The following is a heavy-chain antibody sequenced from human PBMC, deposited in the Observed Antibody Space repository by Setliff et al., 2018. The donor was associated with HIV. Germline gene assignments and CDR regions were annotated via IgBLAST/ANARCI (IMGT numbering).Heavy chain of an antibody. V-gene: IGHV4-59*01. CDR3: ARGLTSRRGNWFDP. J-gene: IGHJ5*02. Sequence: SETLSLTCTVSGGSISSYYWSWIRQPPGEGPEWIGHISSSGSTNYSPSLRSRVIMSVDTSQNLFSLILTSVTAADTAVYYCARGLTSRRGNWFDPWGQGTLVTVSS. D-gene: IGHD3-10*01. CDR2: ISSSGST. CDR1: GGSISSYY.